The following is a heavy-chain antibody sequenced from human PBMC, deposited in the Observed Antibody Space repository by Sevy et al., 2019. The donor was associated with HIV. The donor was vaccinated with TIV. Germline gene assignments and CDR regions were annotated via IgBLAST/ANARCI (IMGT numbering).Heavy chain of an antibody. D-gene: IGHD4-17*01. J-gene: IGHJ3*02. CDR1: GFTFSSYN. Sequence: GGSLRLSCAASGFTFSSYNMNWVRQAPGKGLEWVSCISSSSGYINYADSVRGRFTISRDNAKNSLYLQMNSLRAEDTAVYYCARDKRYGDYEDAFDIWGQGTMVTVSS. CDR2: ISSSSGYI. V-gene: IGHV3-21*01. CDR3: ARDKRYGDYEDAFDI.